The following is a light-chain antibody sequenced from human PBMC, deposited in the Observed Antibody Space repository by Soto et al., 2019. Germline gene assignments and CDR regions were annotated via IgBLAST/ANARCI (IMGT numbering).Light chain of an antibody. Sequence: GDRVTITCRASQSISSSLAWYQQKAGKAPKLLIYDASTLESGVPSRFSGSGSGTDFTLTITSLQPEDFATYYCQQLNVYPSTFGGGTKVDIK. J-gene: IGKJ4*01. CDR1: QSISSS. CDR2: DAS. V-gene: IGKV1-5*01. CDR3: QQLNVYPST.